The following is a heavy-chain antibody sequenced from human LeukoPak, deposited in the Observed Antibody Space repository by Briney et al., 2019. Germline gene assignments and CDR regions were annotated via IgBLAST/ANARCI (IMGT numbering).Heavy chain of an antibody. V-gene: IGHV1-58*01. D-gene: IGHD2-15*01. CDR2: IDVGSGNT. CDR3: AADGAKYCSGGSCSEFWDY. CDR1: GFTFTSSV. Sequence: ASVRVSCKASGFTFTSSVVQWVRQTRGQRLEWIGWIDVGSGNTNYAQEFQERVTITRDMSTSTTYMELSSLRSEDTAVYYCAADGAKYCSGGSCSEFWDYWGQGTLVTVSS. J-gene: IGHJ4*02.